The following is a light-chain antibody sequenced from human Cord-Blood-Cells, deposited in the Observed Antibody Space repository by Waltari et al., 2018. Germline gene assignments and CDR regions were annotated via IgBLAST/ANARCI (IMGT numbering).Light chain of an antibody. V-gene: IGKV1-33*01. CDR1: QDISNY. Sequence: DIQMTQSPSSLSASVGDRVTITCQASQDISNYLNWYQQKPGKAPKLLIYDASNLETGVPSRFSGSGSGTDFTFTISSLQPEDIATYYCQQYDNLLITFGXGXRXEXX. CDR3: QQYDNLLIT. CDR2: DAS. J-gene: IGKJ5*01.